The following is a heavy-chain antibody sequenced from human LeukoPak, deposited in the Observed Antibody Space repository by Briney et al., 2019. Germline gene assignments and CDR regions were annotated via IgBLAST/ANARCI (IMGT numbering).Heavy chain of an antibody. CDR1: GGSISSGDYY. CDR3: ATDGERRLRGVLGY. CDR2: IYYSGNT. V-gene: IGHV4-30-4*01. Sequence: SGTLSLTCTVSGGSISSGDYYYGWIRQPPGKGLEWIGYIYYSGNTYYNPSLKSRVTISVDTSKNQFSLKLSSVTAADTAVYYCATDGERRLRGVLGYWGQGTLVTVSS. J-gene: IGHJ4*02. D-gene: IGHD3-10*01.